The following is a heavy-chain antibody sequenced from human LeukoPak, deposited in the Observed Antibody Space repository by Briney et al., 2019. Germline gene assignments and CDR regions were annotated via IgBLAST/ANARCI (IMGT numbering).Heavy chain of an antibody. CDR3: ARGYYYDSSGNNYGMDV. CDR2: IYTSGST. V-gene: IGHV4-4*07. D-gene: IGHD3-22*01. CDR1: GGSISSYY. Sequence: SETLSLTCTVSGGSISSYYWSWIRQPAGKGLEWIGRIYTSGSTNYNPSLKSRVTMSVDTSKNQFSLKLSSVTAADTAVYYCARGYYYDSSGNNYGMDVWGQGTTVTVSS. J-gene: IGHJ6*02.